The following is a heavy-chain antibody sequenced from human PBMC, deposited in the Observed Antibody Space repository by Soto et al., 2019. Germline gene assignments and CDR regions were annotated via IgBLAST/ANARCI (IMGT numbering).Heavy chain of an antibody. Sequence: GGSLRLSCAASGFTVSSNYMSWVRQAPGKGLEWVSVIYSGGSTYYADSVKGRFTISRDNSKNTLYLQMNSLRAEDTAVYYCARDQLGYCTNGVCSHSNYYYYGMDVWGQGTTVTVSS. CDR3: ARDQLGYCTNGVCSHSNYYYYGMDV. CDR2: IYSGGST. CDR1: GFTVSSNY. V-gene: IGHV3-66*01. D-gene: IGHD2-8*01. J-gene: IGHJ6*02.